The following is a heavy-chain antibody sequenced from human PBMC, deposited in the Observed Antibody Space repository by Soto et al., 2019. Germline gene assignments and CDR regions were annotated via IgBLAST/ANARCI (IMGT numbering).Heavy chain of an antibody. CDR1: GGSFSSYA. Sequence: SVKVSCKASGGSFSSYAISWVRQAPGQGLEWMGGIIPIFGTANYAQKFQGRVTITADESTSTAYMELSSLRSEDTAVYYCARVKRDYYSSWIHDAFYTWGQGTMVTVSS. D-gene: IGHD3-22*01. CDR3: ARVKRDYYSSWIHDAFYT. V-gene: IGHV1-69*13. CDR2: IIPIFGTA. J-gene: IGHJ3*02.